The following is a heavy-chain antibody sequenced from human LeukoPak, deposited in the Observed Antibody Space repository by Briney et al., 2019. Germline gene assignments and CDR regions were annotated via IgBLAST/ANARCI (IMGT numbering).Heavy chain of an antibody. CDR1: GFTFSYYG. Sequence: GGSLRLSCAASGFTFSYYGMHWVRQAPGKGLEWVAVISYDGDNKYFADSVKGRFTISRDNSKNTLYLQMNSLRAEDTAVYYCAEKDSWGSSSGFGYLGQGTLVT. CDR3: AEKDSWGSSSGFGY. D-gene: IGHD3-22*01. V-gene: IGHV3-30*03. J-gene: IGHJ4*01. CDR2: ISYDGDNK.